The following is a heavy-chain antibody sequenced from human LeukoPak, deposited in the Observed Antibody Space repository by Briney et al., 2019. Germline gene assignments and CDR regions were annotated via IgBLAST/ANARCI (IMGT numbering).Heavy chain of an antibody. J-gene: IGHJ2*01. CDR2: IYSGGST. V-gene: IGHV3-53*01. Sequence: PGGSLRLSCAASGFTVSSNYMSWVRQAPGKGLEWVSVIYSGGSTYYADSVKGRFTISRDNSKNTLYLQMNSLRAEDTAVYYCAKPPMVRGARYWYFDLWGRGTLVTVSS. CDR1: GFTVSSNY. D-gene: IGHD3-10*01. CDR3: AKPPMVRGARYWYFDL.